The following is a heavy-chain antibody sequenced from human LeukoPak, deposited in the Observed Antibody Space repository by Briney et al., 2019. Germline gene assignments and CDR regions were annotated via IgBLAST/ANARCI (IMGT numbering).Heavy chain of an antibody. CDR3: AKDRSSGYYLPLDAFDI. D-gene: IGHD3-22*01. V-gene: IGHV3-23*01. J-gene: IGHJ3*02. CDR2: ISGSGGST. CDR1: GFTLSRFA. Sequence: GGCLRLSCATSGFTLSRFAISWVREAPGRGLEGGSDISGSGGSTYYADSLRGRFTISRDNPKNTLYLQMQSVRAEDSGVFYCAKDRSSGYYLPLDAFDIWGQGTMVTVSS.